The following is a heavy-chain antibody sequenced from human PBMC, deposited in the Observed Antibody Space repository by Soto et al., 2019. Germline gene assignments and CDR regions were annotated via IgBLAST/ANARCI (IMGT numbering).Heavy chain of an antibody. V-gene: IGHV3-21*01. CDR1: GFTFSSYS. D-gene: IGHD3-10*01. Sequence: EVQLVESGGGLVKPGGSLRLSCAASGFTFSSYSMNWVRQAPGKGLEWVSSISSSSSYIYYADSVKGRSTISRDNAKNSQHLQINSRGDDETVEYYCERDTMVGGLTYDYGMDVWGQGTTVTVSS. CDR3: ERDTMVGGLTYDYGMDV. CDR2: ISSSSSYI. J-gene: IGHJ6*02.